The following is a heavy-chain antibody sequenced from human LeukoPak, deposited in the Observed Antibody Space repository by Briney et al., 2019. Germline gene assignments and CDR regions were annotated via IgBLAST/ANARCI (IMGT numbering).Heavy chain of an antibody. CDR2: IKSQTEGGTT. D-gene: IGHD5-18*01. CDR3: TTGTWIQLWLADY. Sequence: PGGSLRLSCRGSGFTFTNACISWVRLAPGKGLEWVGHIKSQTEGGTTDYAPPEKGRFTISRDDSKNTLYPQLNGLKTEDRAVYYCTTGTWIQLWLADYWGQGTLVTVSS. CDR1: GFTFTNAC. V-gene: IGHV3-15*01. J-gene: IGHJ4*02.